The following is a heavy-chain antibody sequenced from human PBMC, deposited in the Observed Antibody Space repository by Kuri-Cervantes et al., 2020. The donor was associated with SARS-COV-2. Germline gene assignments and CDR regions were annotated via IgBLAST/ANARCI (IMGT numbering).Heavy chain of an antibody. D-gene: IGHD6-6*01. Sequence: SEILSLTSTVSGYSISSGYYWGWIRQPPGKGLEWIGSIYHSGSTYYNPSLKSRVTISVDTSKNQFSLKLSSVTAADTAVYYCARVARLVSYYFDYWGQGTLVTVSS. CDR3: ARVARLVSYYFDY. V-gene: IGHV4-38-2*02. CDR1: GYSISSGYY. J-gene: IGHJ4*02. CDR2: IYHSGST.